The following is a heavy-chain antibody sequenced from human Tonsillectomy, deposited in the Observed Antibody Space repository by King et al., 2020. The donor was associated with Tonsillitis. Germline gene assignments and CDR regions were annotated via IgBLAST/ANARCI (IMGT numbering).Heavy chain of an antibody. CDR2: IRSKAYGGTT. V-gene: IGHV3-49*04. Sequence: VQLVESGGGLVQPGRSLRLSCTASGFTFGDYAMSWVRQAPGKGLEWVGFIRSKAYGGTTEYAASVKGRFTISRDDSKSIAYLQMNSLKPEDTAVYYCTRGGGYNAFDIWGQGTMVTVSS. J-gene: IGHJ3*02. CDR1: GFTFGDYA. D-gene: IGHD3-16*01. CDR3: TRGGGYNAFDI.